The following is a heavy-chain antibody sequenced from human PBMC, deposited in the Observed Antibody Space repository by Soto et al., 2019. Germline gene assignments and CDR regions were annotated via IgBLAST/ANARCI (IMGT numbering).Heavy chain of an antibody. Sequence: GGSLRLSCVASGFSFSRNAMHWVRQAPGKGLEWVALISYDGNNKYYAESVKGRFTISRDNSKKKMYLQMNSLRAEDTAVYYCARVTVVPAAIPHELRNWYFDLWGRGTLVTVSS. CDR3: ARVTVVPAAIPHELRNWYFDL. D-gene: IGHD2-2*02. V-gene: IGHV3-30-3*01. CDR2: ISYDGNNK. J-gene: IGHJ2*01. CDR1: GFSFSRNA.